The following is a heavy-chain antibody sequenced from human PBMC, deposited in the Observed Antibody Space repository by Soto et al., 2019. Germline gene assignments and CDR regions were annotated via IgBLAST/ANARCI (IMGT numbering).Heavy chain of an antibody. V-gene: IGHV3-66*01. CDR2: IYSGGTT. CDR3: ARGRWELLAY. CDR1: GFTVSKKY. D-gene: IGHD1-26*01. Sequence: EVQLVESGGGLVQPGGSLRLSCAASGFTVSKKYMNWVRQAPGKGLEWVSVIYSGGTTYYTESVKGRFIISRDNSKNTLYLQMNNLRAEDTAIYYCARGRWELLAYWGQGTLVTVSS. J-gene: IGHJ4*02.